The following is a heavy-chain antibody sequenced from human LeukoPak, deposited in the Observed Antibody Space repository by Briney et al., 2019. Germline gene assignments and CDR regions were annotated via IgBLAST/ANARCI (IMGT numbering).Heavy chain of an antibody. CDR1: GYSISSDYY. CDR3: ARDPLFDWFDP. D-gene: IGHD3-10*01. J-gene: IGHJ5*02. Sequence: SETLSLTCTVSGYSISSDYYWGWIRQPPGKGLEWIGSIYHSGSTYYNPSLKSRVTISVDTSKNQFSLNLSSVTAADTAVYYCARDPLFDWFDPWGQGTLVTVSS. CDR2: IYHSGST. V-gene: IGHV4-38-2*02.